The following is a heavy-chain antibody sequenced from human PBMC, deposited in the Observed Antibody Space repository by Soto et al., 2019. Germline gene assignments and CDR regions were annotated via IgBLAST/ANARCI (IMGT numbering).Heavy chain of an antibody. D-gene: IGHD3-22*01. CDR1: GGTFSSYA. V-gene: IGHV1-69*01. Sequence: QVQLVQSGAEVKKPGSSVKVSCKASGGTFSSYAISWVRQAPGQGLEWMGGIIPIFGTANYAQKFQGRVTITADESTSKAYMELSSLRSEETAVYYCAAGDSSGNLWGYFDYWGQGTLVTVSS. J-gene: IGHJ4*02. CDR2: IIPIFGTA. CDR3: AAGDSSGNLWGYFDY.